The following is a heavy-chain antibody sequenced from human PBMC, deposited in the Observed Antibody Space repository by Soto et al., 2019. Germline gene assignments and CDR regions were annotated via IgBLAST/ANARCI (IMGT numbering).Heavy chain of an antibody. V-gene: IGHV3-23*01. D-gene: IGHD2-8*01. CDR2: LSGSGGST. J-gene: IGHJ5*02. CDR1: GFTFSYYA. CDR3: AKGSVLMVYNNWFDP. Sequence: GGSLRLSCAASGFTFSYYALNWVRQAPGKGLEWVSRLSGSGGSTHYADSVKGRFTISRDNSKNTLYLQMNRLRAEDTAIYYCAKGSVLMVYNNWFDPWGQGTQVTVSS.